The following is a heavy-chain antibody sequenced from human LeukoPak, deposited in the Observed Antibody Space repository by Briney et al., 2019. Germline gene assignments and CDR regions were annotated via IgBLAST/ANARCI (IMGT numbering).Heavy chain of an antibody. D-gene: IGHD2-8*01. V-gene: IGHV1-46*01. CDR2: INPSGGST. J-gene: IGHJ3*02. Sequence: ASVKVSCKASGYTFTSYYMHWVRQAPGQGLEWMGIINPSGGSTSYAQKFQGRVTMTRDMSTSTVYMELSSLRSEDMAVYYCARVGHGVYDAFDIWGQGTMVTVSS. CDR3: ARVGHGVYDAFDI. CDR1: GYTFTSYY.